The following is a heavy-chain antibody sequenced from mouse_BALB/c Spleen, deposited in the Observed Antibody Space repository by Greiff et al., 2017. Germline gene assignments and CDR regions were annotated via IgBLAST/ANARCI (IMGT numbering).Heavy chain of an antibody. J-gene: IGHJ2*01. CDR3: TRGPIDY. CDR2: ISSGGSYT. V-gene: IGHV5-6-4*01. Sequence: EVKLMESGGGLVKPGGSLKLSCAASGFTFSSYTMSWVRQTPEKRLEWVATISSGGSYTYYPDSVKGRFTISRDNAKNTLYLQMSSLKSEDTAMYYCTRGPIDYWGQGTTLTVSS. D-gene: IGHD2-12*01. CDR1: GFTFSSYT.